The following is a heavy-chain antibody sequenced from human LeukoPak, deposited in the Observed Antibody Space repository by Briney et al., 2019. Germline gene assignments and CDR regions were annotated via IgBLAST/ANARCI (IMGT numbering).Heavy chain of an antibody. J-gene: IGHJ6*02. D-gene: IGHD4-17*01. Sequence: PSETLSLTCTVSGGSIRSYYWGWIRQPPGKGLEWIGYIHYSESTKYNPSLKSRVTMSVDTSKNQFSLKLSSVTAADTAVYYCVRLVDADYGTWYGMDVWGQGTMVTVSS. CDR2: IHYSEST. V-gene: IGHV4-59*08. CDR1: GGSIRSYY. CDR3: VRLVDADYGTWYGMDV.